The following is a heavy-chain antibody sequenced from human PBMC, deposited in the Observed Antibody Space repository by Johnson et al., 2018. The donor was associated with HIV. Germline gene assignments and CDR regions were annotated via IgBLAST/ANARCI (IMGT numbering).Heavy chain of an antibody. D-gene: IGHD1-26*01. CDR2: ISYDGSNK. V-gene: IGHV3-30*19. J-gene: IGHJ3*01. Sequence: VQLVESGGDVVQPGRSLRLSCVASGFSFSTYGMHWVRQAPGKGLEWVAVISYDGSNKYYADSVKGRFTISRDNAKNSLYLQMNSLRAEDTAVYYCAKGSWALWSPWGQGTMVAVSS. CDR1: GFSFSTYG. CDR3: AKGSWALWSP.